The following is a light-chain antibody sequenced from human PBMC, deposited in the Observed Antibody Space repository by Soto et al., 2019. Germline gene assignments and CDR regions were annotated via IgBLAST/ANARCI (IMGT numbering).Light chain of an antibody. V-gene: IGLV2-8*01. Sequence: QSALTQPPSASGSPGQSVTISCTGTSSDVGGYKYVSWYQQHPGKAPKLMIYEVSKRPSGVPDRFSGSKSGNTASLTVSGLQAEDEADYYCSSYAGSNDVIFGGGTKLPVL. CDR2: EVS. CDR3: SSYAGSNDVI. J-gene: IGLJ2*01. CDR1: SSDVGGYKY.